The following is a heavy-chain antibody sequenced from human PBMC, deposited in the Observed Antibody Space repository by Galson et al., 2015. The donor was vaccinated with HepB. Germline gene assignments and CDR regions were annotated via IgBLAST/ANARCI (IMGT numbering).Heavy chain of an antibody. Sequence: SLRLSCAASGFTFDDYGMSWVRQAPGKGLEWVSGINWNGGSTGYADSVKGRFTISRDNAKNTVSLQINSLRAEDTAVYYCAREGRGWLFDYWGRGTLVPVSA. J-gene: IGHJ4*01. CDR3: AREGRGWLFDY. CDR1: GFTFDDYG. V-gene: IGHV3-20*04. CDR2: INWNGGST. D-gene: IGHD6-19*01.